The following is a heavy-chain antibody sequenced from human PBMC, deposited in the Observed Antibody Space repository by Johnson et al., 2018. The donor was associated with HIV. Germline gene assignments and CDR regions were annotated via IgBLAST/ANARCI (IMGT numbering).Heavy chain of an antibody. CDR1: EFIFSSYS. D-gene: IGHD6-19*01. Sequence: QMLLVESGGGVVQPGGSLRLSCAASEFIFSSYSMHWVRQAPGKGLEWVAVISYDGHNEYYADSVGGRFTVSRDNTKNTLYLQMNSLRAEDTAVYYCASFWGGGGWYAMGAFDIWGQGTMVTVSS. CDR3: ASFWGGGGWYAMGAFDI. CDR2: ISYDGHNE. V-gene: IGHV3-30*04. J-gene: IGHJ3*02.